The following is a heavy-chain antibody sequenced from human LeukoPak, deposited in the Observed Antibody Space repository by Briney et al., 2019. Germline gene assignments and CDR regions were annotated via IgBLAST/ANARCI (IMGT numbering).Heavy chain of an antibody. Sequence: GGSLRLSCAASGFTFTNRGFYWVRQAPGKGLEWVAVISYDGSNKYYADSVKGRFTISRDNSKNTLSLQMNSLRAEDTAVYYCARDLVSSGVGTTLAYWGQGTLVTVSS. V-gene: IGHV3-30*19. J-gene: IGHJ4*02. CDR3: ARDLVSSGVGTTLAY. CDR1: GFTFTNRG. CDR2: ISYDGSNK. D-gene: IGHD1-1*01.